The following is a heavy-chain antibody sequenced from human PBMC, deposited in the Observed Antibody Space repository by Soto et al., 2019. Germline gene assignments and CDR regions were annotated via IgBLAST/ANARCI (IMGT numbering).Heavy chain of an antibody. D-gene: IGHD3-3*01. CDR2: IYYSGST. J-gene: IGHJ1*01. V-gene: IGHV4-31*03. CDR3: ARGYDFYGAEYFQH. Sequence: PSETLTLTCTVSGGSISSGGYYWSWIRQHPGKGLEWIGYIYYSGSTYYNPSLKSRVTISVDTSKNQFSLKLSSVTAADTAVYYCARGYDFYGAEYFQHWGQGTPVTVSS. CDR1: GGSISSGGYY.